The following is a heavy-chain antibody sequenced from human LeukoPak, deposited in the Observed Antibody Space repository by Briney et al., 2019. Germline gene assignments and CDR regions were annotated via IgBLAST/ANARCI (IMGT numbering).Heavy chain of an antibody. D-gene: IGHD5-12*01. CDR2: IYYSGST. CDR1: GGSISSGDYY. J-gene: IGHJ3*02. V-gene: IGHV4-30-4*01. Sequence: SETLSLTCTVSGGSISSGDYYWSWIRQPPGKGLEWIGYIYYSGSTYYSPSLKSRVTISVDTSKTQFSLKLSSVTAADTAVYYCARTASGYDSRDAFDIWGQGTMVTVSS. CDR3: ARTASGYDSRDAFDI.